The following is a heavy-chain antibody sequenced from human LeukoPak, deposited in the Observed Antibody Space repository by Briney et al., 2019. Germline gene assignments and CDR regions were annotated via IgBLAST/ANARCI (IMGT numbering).Heavy chain of an antibody. CDR3: ARDDYGDERIDY. V-gene: IGHV3-21*01. J-gene: IGHJ4*02. CDR2: ISSSSSYI. D-gene: IGHD4-17*01. CDR1: GFTFSSYS. Sequence: GGSLRLSCAASGFTFSSYSMNWVRQAPGKGLEWVSSISSSSSYIYYADSVKGRFTISRDNAKNSLYLQMNSLRAEDTAVYYCARDDYGDERIDYWGQGTLVTVSS.